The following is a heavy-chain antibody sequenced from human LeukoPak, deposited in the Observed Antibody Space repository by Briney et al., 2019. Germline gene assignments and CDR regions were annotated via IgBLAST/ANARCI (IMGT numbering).Heavy chain of an antibody. J-gene: IGHJ4*02. CDR3: ARVRSAPGYSSSWFFDY. V-gene: IGHV4-59*01. CDR1: GGSISSYY. D-gene: IGHD6-13*01. CDR2: IYYSGST. Sequence: SETLSLTCTVSGGSISSYYWSWIRQPPGKGLEWIGYIYYSGSTNYNPSLKSRVTISVYTSKNQFSLKLSSVTAADTAVYYCARVRSAPGYSSSWFFDYWGQGILVTVSS.